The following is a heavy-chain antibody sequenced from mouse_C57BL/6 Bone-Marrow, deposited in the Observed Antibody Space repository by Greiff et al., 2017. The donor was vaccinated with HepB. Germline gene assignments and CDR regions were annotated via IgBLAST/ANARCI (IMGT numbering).Heavy chain of an antibody. CDR2: IWSGGST. D-gene: IGHD1-1*01. CDR3: ARPVYGSSPWFAY. J-gene: IGHJ3*01. V-gene: IGHV2-2*01. CDR1: GFSLTSYG. Sequence: VQGVESGPGLVQPSQSLSITCTVSGFSLTSYGVHWVRQSPGKGLEWLGVIWSGGSTDYNAAFISRLSISKDNSKSQVFFKMNSLQADDTAIYYCARPVYGSSPWFAYWGQGTLVTVSA.